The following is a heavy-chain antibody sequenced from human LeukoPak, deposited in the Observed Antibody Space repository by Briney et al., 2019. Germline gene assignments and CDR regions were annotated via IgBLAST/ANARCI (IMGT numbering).Heavy chain of an antibody. J-gene: IGHJ4*02. D-gene: IGHD1-26*01. Sequence: GESLKIPGKGSGYSFTSYWIGWVRQMPGKGLEWMGIIYPGDSDTRYSPSFQGQVTISADKSISTAYLQWSSPKASDTAMYYCARLWEVTRGDFDYWGQGTLVTVSS. CDR2: IYPGDSDT. V-gene: IGHV5-51*01. CDR3: ARLWEVTRGDFDY. CDR1: GYSFTSYW.